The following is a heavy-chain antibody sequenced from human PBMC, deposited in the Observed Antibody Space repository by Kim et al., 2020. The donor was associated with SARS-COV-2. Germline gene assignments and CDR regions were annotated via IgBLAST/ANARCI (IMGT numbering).Heavy chain of an antibody. CDR1: GFTFSDYY. Sequence: GGSLRLSCAASGFTFSDYYMSWIRQAPGKGLEWVSYISSSGSTIYYADSVKGRFTISRDNAKNSLYLQMNSLRAEDTAVYYCARDRLDWQQLDSTMIVVGDYWGQGTLVTVSS. V-gene: IGHV3-11*01. D-gene: IGHD3-22*01. CDR3: ARDRLDWQQLDSTMIVVGDY. CDR2: ISSSGSTI. J-gene: IGHJ4*02.